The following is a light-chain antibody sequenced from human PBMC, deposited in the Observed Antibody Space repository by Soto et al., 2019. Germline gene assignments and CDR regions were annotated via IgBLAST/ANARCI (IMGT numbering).Light chain of an antibody. CDR3: QQYGSSPLIS. V-gene: IGKV3-15*01. CDR1: QSISSW. CDR2: GAS. J-gene: IGKJ5*01. Sequence: MTQSPSTLSASVGDRVTITCRASQSISSWLAWYQQKPGQAPRLLIYGASTRATGIPARFSGSGSGTEFTLTISSLQSEDFAVYYCQQYGSSPLISFGQGTRLEIK.